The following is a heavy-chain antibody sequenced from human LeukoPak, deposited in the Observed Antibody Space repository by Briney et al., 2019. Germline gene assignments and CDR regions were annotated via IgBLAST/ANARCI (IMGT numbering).Heavy chain of an antibody. D-gene: IGHD3-10*01. Sequence: SETLSLTCTVSGGSISSSSYYWGWIRQPPGKGLEWIGSIYYSGSTYYNPSLKSRVTISVDTSKNQFSLKLGSVTAADTAVYYCAALYITMVRGVPKRFDYWGQGTLVTVSS. CDR3: AALYITMVRGVPKRFDY. V-gene: IGHV4-39*01. J-gene: IGHJ4*02. CDR1: GGSISSSSYY. CDR2: IYYSGST.